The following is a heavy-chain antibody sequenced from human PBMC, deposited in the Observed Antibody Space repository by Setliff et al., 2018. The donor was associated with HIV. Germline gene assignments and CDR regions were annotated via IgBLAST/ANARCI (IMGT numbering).Heavy chain of an antibody. J-gene: IGHJ4*02. V-gene: IGHV3-66*02. D-gene: IGHD3-3*01. CDR2: IYSAGST. Sequence: PGGSLRLSCAASGFTFDDYGMSWVRQAPGKGLEWVSVIYSAGSTYYADSVKGRFTISRDSSKNTLYLQMDSLRPEDTAVYYCARARGITIFGVVTWYFFDYWGQGTLVTVSS. CDR1: GFTFDDYG. CDR3: ARARGITIFGVVTWYFFDY.